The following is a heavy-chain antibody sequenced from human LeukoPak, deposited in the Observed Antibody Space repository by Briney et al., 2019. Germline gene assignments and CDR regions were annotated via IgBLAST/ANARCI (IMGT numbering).Heavy chain of an antibody. CDR1: GFTVSSNY. V-gene: IGHV3-53*01. Sequence: PGGSLRLSCAASGFTVSSNYMSWVRQAPGKGLEWVSVIYSGGSTYYADSVKGRFTISRDNSKNTLYLQMNSLRAEDTAVYYCARTRAEGAWYYYDSSGYYLDYWGQGTLVTVSS. CDR2: IYSGGST. J-gene: IGHJ4*02. D-gene: IGHD3-22*01. CDR3: ARTRAEGAWYYYDSSGYYLDY.